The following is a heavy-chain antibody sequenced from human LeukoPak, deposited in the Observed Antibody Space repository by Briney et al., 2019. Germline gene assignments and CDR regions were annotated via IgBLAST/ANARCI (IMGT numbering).Heavy chain of an antibody. CDR3: TTDADYYDSNGLSQVDY. D-gene: IGHD3-22*01. V-gene: IGHV3-15*07. J-gene: IGHJ4*02. Sequence: PGGSLRLSCAASGFTFSNYAMNWVRQAPGKGLEWVGRIKSKTDGGTTGYAAPVKGRFTISRDDSKNTLYLQMNSLKTEDTAVYYCTTDADYYDSNGLSQVDYWGQGTLVTVSS. CDR2: IKSKTDGGTT. CDR1: GFTFSNYA.